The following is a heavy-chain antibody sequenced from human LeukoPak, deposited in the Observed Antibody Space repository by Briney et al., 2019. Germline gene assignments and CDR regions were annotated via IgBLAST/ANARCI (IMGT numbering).Heavy chain of an antibody. J-gene: IGHJ4*02. D-gene: IGHD1-26*01. V-gene: IGHV3-11*01. CDR1: GFTFSDYY. CDR2: ISSSGSTI. Sequence: GGSLRLSCAASGFTFSDYYMSWIRQAPGKGLEWVSYISSSGSTIYYADSVEGRFTISRDNAKNSLYLQMNSLRAEDTAVYYCAKDSRIVGAPFDYWGQGTLVTVSS. CDR3: AKDSRIVGAPFDY.